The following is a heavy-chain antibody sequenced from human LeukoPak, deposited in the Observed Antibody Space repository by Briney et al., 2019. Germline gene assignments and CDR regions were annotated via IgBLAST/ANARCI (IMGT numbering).Heavy chain of an antibody. J-gene: IGHJ4*02. CDR1: GFTFSSYA. CDR3: AIPARYSSGHFDY. CDR2: ISGSGGST. V-gene: IGHV3-23*01. D-gene: IGHD6-19*01. Sequence: PGGSLRLSCAASGFTFSSYAMSWVRQAPGKGLEWVSAISGSGGSTYYADSVKGRFTISRDNSKNTLYLQMNSLGAEDTAVYYCAIPARYSSGHFDYWGQGTLVTVSS.